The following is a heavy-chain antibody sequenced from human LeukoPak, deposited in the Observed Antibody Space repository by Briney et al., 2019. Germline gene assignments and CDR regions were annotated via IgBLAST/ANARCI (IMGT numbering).Heavy chain of an antibody. J-gene: IGHJ4*02. CDR3: ASPYRSRWDY. D-gene: IGHD6-19*01. CDR1: GDSISSSRYY. Sequence: SETLSLTCTVSGDSISSSRYYWGWIRQPPGKGLEWIGSIYYSGSTYYNPSLKSRVTISVDTSKNQFSLKLSSVTAADTAVYYCASPYRSRWDYWGQGTLVTVSS. CDR2: IYYSGST. V-gene: IGHV4-39*01.